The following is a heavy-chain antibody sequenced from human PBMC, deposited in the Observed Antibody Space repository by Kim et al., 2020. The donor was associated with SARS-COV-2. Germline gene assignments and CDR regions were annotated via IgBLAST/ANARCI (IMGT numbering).Heavy chain of an antibody. CDR2: IYYSGST. CDR1: GGSISSGGYY. CDR3: ARGMIKYYDSSGYSSFFDY. Sequence: SETLSLTCTVSGGSISSGGYYWSWIRQHPGKGLEWIGYIYYSGSTYYNPSLKSRVTISVDTSKNQFSLKLSSVTAADTAVYYCARGMIKYYDSSGYSSFFDYWGQGTLVTVSS. V-gene: IGHV4-31*03. D-gene: IGHD3-22*01. J-gene: IGHJ4*02.